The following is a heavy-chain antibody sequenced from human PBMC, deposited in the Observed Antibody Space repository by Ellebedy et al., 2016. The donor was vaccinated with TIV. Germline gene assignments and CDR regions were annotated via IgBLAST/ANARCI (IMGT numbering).Heavy chain of an antibody. CDR1: GFPFRNYA. D-gene: IGHD2-2*01. CDR2: VAFDIDKK. V-gene: IGHV3-30-3*01. CDR3: SRDLTQYASGAGLSDS. Sequence: GESLKISCEASGFPFRNYAMHWVRQSPRKGLEWVAIVAFDIDKKFYTDSVKVRFTISRDNSKNTLYLDMNSLGVDDTAVYYCSRDLTQYASGAGLSDSWGQGTLVTVSS. J-gene: IGHJ4*02.